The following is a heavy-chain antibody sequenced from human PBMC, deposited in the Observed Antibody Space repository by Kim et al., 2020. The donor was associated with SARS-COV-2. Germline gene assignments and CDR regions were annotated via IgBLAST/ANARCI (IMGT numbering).Heavy chain of an antibody. CDR1: GFTVSSNY. D-gene: IGHD2-2*01. Sequence: GGSLRLSCAASGFTVSSNYMTWVRRAPGKGLEWVSVIYSGGSTYYADSVKGRFTISRHNSNNTLYLQMNSLRAEDTAVYYCASPSIASLSAAMDVWGQGTTVTVSS. J-gene: IGHJ6*02. CDR2: IYSGGST. CDR3: ASPSIASLSAAMDV. V-gene: IGHV3-53*04.